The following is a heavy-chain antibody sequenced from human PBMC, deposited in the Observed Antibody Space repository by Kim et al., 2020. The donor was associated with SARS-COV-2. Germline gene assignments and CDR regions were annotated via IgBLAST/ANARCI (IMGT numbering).Heavy chain of an antibody. Sequence: SETLSLTCTVSGGSVSSGSYYWSWIRQPPGKGLEWIGYIYYSGSTNYNPSLKSRVTISVDTSKNQFSLKLSSVTAADTAVYYCARDSFRWFGEPNYRDYYYYGMDVWGQGTTVTVSS. CDR2: IYYSGST. D-gene: IGHD3-10*01. CDR3: ARDSFRWFGEPNYRDYYYYGMDV. V-gene: IGHV4-61*01. CDR1: GGSVSSGSYY. J-gene: IGHJ6*02.